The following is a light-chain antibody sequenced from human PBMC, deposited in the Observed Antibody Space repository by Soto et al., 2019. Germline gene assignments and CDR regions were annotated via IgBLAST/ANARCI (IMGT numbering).Light chain of an antibody. J-gene: IGLJ1*01. V-gene: IGLV2-11*01. Sequence: QSALTQPRSVSGSPGQSVTISCTGTSSDVGGYNFVSWYQQHPGKAPKVMIYDVTKRPSGVPDRFSGSKSGNTASLTISGLQAEDEADYFCCSYAGSSTYYTYVFGPGTKVTVL. CDR3: CSYAGSSTYYTYV. CDR2: DVT. CDR1: SSDVGGYNF.